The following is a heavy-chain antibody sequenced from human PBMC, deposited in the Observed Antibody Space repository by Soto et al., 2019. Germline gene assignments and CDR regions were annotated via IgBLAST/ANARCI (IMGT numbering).Heavy chain of an antibody. CDR2: INHSGST. Sequence: PSETLSLTCAVYGGSFSGYYWSWIRQPPGKGLEWIGEINHSGSTNYNPSLKSRVTISVDTSKNQFSLKLSSVTAADTAVYYCARVRGYYYDSSGYYYSGYYYYYYGMDVWGQGTTVTVSS. CDR1: GGSFSGYY. D-gene: IGHD3-22*01. V-gene: IGHV4-34*01. CDR3: ARVRGYYYDSSGYYYSGYYYYYYGMDV. J-gene: IGHJ6*02.